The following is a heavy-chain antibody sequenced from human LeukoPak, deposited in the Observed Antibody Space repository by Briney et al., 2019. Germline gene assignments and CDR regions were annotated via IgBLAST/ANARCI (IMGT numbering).Heavy chain of an antibody. CDR3: ARAAAGRYYYYYMDV. V-gene: IGHV4-59*01. Sequence: SETLSLTCTVSGGSISSYYWSWIRQPPGKGLEWIGYIYNSVSTNYNPSLKSRVTISVDTSKNQFSLKLSSVTAADTAVYYCARAAAGRYYYYYMDVWGKGTTVTVSS. CDR1: GGSISSYY. D-gene: IGHD6-13*01. J-gene: IGHJ6*03. CDR2: IYNSVST.